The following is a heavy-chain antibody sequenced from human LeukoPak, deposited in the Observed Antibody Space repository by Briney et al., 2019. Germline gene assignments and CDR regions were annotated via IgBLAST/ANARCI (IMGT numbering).Heavy chain of an antibody. CDR1: GFTVSSNY. CDR3: ARDPMGAPDAFDI. D-gene: IGHD1-26*01. CDR2: IKQDGSEK. J-gene: IGHJ3*02. V-gene: IGHV3-7*01. Sequence: GGSLRLSCAASGFTVSSNYMSWVRQAPGKGLEWVANIKQDGSEKYYVDSVKGRFTISRDNAKNSLYLQMNSLRAEDTAVYYCARDPMGAPDAFDIWGQGTMVTVSS.